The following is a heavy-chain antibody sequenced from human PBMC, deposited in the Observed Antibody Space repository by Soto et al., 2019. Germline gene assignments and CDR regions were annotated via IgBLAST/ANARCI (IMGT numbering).Heavy chain of an antibody. V-gene: IGHV4-34*01. CDR1: GGSFSGYD. CDR3: ARGYYDILTGYYRVEAYFDY. J-gene: IGHJ4*02. Sequence: PSETLCLTCAVYGGSFSGYDGSWIRQPPGKGLEWIGEINHSGSTNYNPSLKSRVTISVGTSKNQFSLKLSSVTTADTAVYYCARGYYDILTGYYRVEAYFDYWGQGTLVTVSS. CDR2: INHSGST. D-gene: IGHD3-9*01.